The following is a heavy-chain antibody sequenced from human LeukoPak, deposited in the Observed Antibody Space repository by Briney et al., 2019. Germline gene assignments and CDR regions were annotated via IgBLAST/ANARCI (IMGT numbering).Heavy chain of an antibody. J-gene: IGHJ5*02. CDR2: IHYSGST. D-gene: IGHD3-10*01. Sequence: SETLSLTCTVSGGSISSYYWSWIRQPPGKGLEWIGYIHYSGSTNYNPSLKSRVTISADTSKNQFSLKLSSVTAADTAVYYCARDPTASYYGSGSYPNWFDPWGQGTLVTVSS. CDR3: ARDPTASYYGSGSYPNWFDP. CDR1: GGSISSYY. V-gene: IGHV4-59*12.